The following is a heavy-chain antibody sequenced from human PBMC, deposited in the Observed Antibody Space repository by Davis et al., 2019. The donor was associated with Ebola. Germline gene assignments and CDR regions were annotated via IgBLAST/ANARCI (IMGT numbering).Heavy chain of an antibody. D-gene: IGHD3-22*01. CDR3: ARQKLGRYYYDSSGYFDYYYGMDV. CDR2: IIPIFGTA. J-gene: IGHJ6*02. V-gene: IGHV1-69*05. Sequence: SVKVSCKASGGTFSSYAISWVRQAPGQGLEWMGGIIPIFGTANYAQKLQGRVTMTTDTSTSTAYMELRSLRSDDTAVYYCARQKLGRYYYDSSGYFDYYYGMDVWGQGTTVTVSS. CDR1: GGTFSSYA.